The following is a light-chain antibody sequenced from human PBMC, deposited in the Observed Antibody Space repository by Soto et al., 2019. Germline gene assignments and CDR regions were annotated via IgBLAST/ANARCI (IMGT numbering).Light chain of an antibody. CDR3: LQDYNYPYT. J-gene: IGKJ2*01. CDR2: GAS. Sequence: AIQMTQSPSSLSASVGDRVTITCRASQGIRSDLGWYQQKPGKAPKFLIYGASSLQSSVPSRFSGSGSGTDFHLTISSLQPEDFATYYCLQDYNYPYTFGQGTKLEVK. CDR1: QGIRSD. V-gene: IGKV1-6*01.